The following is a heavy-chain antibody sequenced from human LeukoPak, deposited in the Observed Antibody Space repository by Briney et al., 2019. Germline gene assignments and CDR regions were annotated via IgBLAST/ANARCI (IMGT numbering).Heavy chain of an antibody. CDR3: ARGFGSGSTAICDY. CDR1: GFTFSTYD. CDR2: IGTGGDT. J-gene: IGHJ4*02. Sequence: GGSLRLSCAASGFTFSTYDMHWVRQGTGKGLEWVSGIGTGGDTRYAGPVKGRFTISRDNAKNSLYLQMNSLRAGDTAVYYCARGFGSGSTAICDYWGQGTLVTVSS. V-gene: IGHV3-13*04. D-gene: IGHD3-10*01.